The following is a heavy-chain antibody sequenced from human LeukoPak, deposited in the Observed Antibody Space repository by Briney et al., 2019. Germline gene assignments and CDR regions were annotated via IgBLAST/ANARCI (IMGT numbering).Heavy chain of an antibody. CDR3: ARGPQQLDNWFDP. CDR1: GYTFTSYD. CDR2: MNPNSSNT. Sequence: ASVKVSCKASGYTFTSYDINWVRQATGQGLEWMGWMNPNSSNTGYAQKFQGRVTMTRNTSISTAYMELSSLRSEDTTVYYCARGPQQLDNWFDPWGQGTLVTVSS. J-gene: IGHJ5*02. D-gene: IGHD6-13*01. V-gene: IGHV1-8*01.